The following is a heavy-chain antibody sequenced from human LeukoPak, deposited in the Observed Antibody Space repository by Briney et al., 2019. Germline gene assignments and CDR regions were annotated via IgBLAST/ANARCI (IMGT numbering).Heavy chain of an antibody. CDR1: GGSISSYY. CDR3: ARWTYYYDSSGYSSDAFDI. CDR2: IYYSGGT. D-gene: IGHD3-22*01. J-gene: IGHJ3*02. Sequence: ASETLSLTCTVSGGSISSYYWSWIRQPPGKGLEWIGYIYYSGGTNYNPSLKSRVTISVDTSKNQFSLKLSSVTAADTAVYYCARWTYYYDSSGYSSDAFDIWGQGTMVTVSS. V-gene: IGHV4-59*01.